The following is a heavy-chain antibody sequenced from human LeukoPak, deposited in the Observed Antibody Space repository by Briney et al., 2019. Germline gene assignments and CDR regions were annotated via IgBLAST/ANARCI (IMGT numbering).Heavy chain of an antibody. D-gene: IGHD6-13*01. CDR1: GFTFSSYW. Sequence: GGSLRLSCAVSGFTFSSYWMYWVRQAPGKGLEWVASIRQDGGEKSYVDSVKGRFTISRDNTKNSLYLQINSLRAEDTAMYYCARDGTAPGLYFDLWGQGTLSPSP. V-gene: IGHV3-7*01. J-gene: IGHJ4*01. CDR3: ARDGTAPGLYFDL. CDR2: IRQDGGEK.